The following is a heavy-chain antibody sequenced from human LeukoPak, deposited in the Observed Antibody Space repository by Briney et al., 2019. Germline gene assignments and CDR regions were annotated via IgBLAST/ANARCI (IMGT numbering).Heavy chain of an antibody. CDR1: GFTFNSYT. Sequence: PGGSLRLSCAASGFTFNSYTMCWVRQAQGQGLEWVSAISGSGGSTYYADSVKGRFTISRDNSKNTLYLQMNSLRAEDTAVYYCAKDPHYGDFSGWFDPWGQGALVTVSS. D-gene: IGHD4-17*01. CDR2: ISGSGGST. V-gene: IGHV3-23*01. CDR3: AKDPHYGDFSGWFDP. J-gene: IGHJ5*02.